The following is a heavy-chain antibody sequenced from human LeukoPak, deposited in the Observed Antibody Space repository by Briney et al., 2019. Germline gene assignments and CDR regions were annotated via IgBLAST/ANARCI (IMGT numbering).Heavy chain of an antibody. V-gene: IGHV3-64*01. CDR3: ARRYSGYDPFDY. CDR2: ISSNGGTT. Sequence: GGSLRLSCAASGFTSSTYDMHWVRQAPGKGLEFVSAISSNGGTTYYANSVKGRFTISRSNSRNTLYLQMGSLRAEDMAVYYCARRYSGYDPFDYWGQGTLVTVSS. CDR1: GFTSSTYD. J-gene: IGHJ4*02. D-gene: IGHD5-12*01.